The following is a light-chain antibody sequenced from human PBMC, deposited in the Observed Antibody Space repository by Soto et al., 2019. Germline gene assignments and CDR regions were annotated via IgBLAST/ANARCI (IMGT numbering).Light chain of an antibody. J-gene: IGLJ2*01. CDR1: SSNIGRNP. CDR2: SNN. Sequence: QSVLTQPPSASGTPGQRVTFSCSGSSSNIGRNPVNWYQQLPGTAPKLLIYSNNQRPSGVPDRFSGSKSGTSASLAISGLQSEDEADYYCAAWDDSLTGPVFGGGTKLTVL. CDR3: AAWDDSLTGPV. V-gene: IGLV1-44*01.